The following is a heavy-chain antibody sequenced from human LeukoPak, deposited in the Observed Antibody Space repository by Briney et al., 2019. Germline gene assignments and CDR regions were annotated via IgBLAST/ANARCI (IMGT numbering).Heavy chain of an antibody. D-gene: IGHD3-22*01. CDR3: AKDWQYYYDSSGYSALKPPTAKSYGGAYYFDY. CDR2: IRYDGSNK. CDR1: GFTFSSYG. J-gene: IGHJ4*02. V-gene: IGHV3-30*02. Sequence: GGSLRLSCAASGFTFSSYGMHWVRQAPGKGLEWVAFIRYDGSNKYYADSVKGRFTISRDNSKNTLYLQMNSLRAEDTAVYYCAKDWQYYYDSSGYSALKPPTAKSYGGAYYFDYWGQGTLVTVSS.